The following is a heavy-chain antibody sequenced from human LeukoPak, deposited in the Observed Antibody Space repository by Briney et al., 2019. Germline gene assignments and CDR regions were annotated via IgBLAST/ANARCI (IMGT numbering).Heavy chain of an antibody. CDR3: ATRPLRFLEWFLYY. D-gene: IGHD3-3*01. CDR2: FDPEDGET. CDR1: GYTLTELS. Sequence: ASVKVSCKVSGYTLTELSMHWVRQAPGKGLEWMGGFDPEDGETIYAQKFQGRVTMTEDTSTDTAYMELGSLRSEDTAVYYCATRPLRFLEWFLYYWGQGTLVTVSS. J-gene: IGHJ4*02. V-gene: IGHV1-24*01.